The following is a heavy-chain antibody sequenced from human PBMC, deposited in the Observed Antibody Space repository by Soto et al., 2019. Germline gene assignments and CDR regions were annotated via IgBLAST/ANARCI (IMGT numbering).Heavy chain of an antibody. V-gene: IGHV1-2*02. CDR3: ATLHCSGGSCYYVPDAFDI. J-gene: IGHJ3*02. CDR2: INPNSGGT. CDR1: GYTFTGYY. D-gene: IGHD2-15*01. Sequence: ASVKVSCKASGYTFTGYYMHWVRQAPGQGLEWMGWINPNSGGTNYAQKFQGRVTMTRDTSISTAYMELSRLRSDDTAVYYCATLHCSGGSCYYVPDAFDIWGQGTMVTVS.